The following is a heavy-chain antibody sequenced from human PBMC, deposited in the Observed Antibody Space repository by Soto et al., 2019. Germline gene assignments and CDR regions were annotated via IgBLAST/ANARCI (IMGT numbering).Heavy chain of an antibody. D-gene: IGHD4-17*01. CDR2: IDPSDSYT. Sequence: GESLKISCKGSGYSFTSYWISWVRQMPGKGLEWMGRIDPSDSYTNYSPSFQGHVTISADKSISTAYLQWSSLKASDTAMYYCARDYTVTKTLRKDYYYYGMDVWGQGTTVTVSS. J-gene: IGHJ6*02. V-gene: IGHV5-10-1*01. CDR3: ARDYTVTKTLRKDYYYYGMDV. CDR1: GYSFTSYW.